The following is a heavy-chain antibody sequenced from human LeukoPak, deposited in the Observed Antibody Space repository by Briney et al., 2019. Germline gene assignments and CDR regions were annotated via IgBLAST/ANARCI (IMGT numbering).Heavy chain of an antibody. D-gene: IGHD6-19*01. V-gene: IGHV3-23*01. Sequence: PGGSLRLSCAASGFTFSSYAMSWVRQAPGKGLEWVSAISGSGGSTYYADSVKGRFTISRDNSKNTLYLQMNSLRAEDTAVYYCAKDQGYSSGWYGFDYWGQGTLVTVSS. CDR2: ISGSGGST. CDR1: GFTFSSYA. J-gene: IGHJ4*02. CDR3: AKDQGYSSGWYGFDY.